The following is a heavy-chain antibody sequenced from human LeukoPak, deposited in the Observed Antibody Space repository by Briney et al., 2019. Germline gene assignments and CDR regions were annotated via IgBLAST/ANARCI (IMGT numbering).Heavy chain of an antibody. V-gene: IGHV1-69*01. Sequence: SVKVSCKASGGTFSSYAISWVRQAPGQGLEWMGGIIPIFGTANYAQKFQGRVTITADESTSTAYMELSSLRSEDTTLSYSAMGGYYYDSSGYYRGWYFDYWGQGTLVTVSS. CDR2: IIPIFGTA. J-gene: IGHJ4*02. CDR1: GGTFSSYA. D-gene: IGHD3-22*01. CDR3: AMGGYYYDSSGYYRGWYFDY.